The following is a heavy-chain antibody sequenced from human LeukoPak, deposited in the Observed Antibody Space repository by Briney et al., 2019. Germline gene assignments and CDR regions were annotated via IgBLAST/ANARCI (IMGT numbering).Heavy chain of an antibody. CDR3: ARGVDVTTDAFDI. Sequence: SETLSLTCTVSGGSISSYYWSWIRQPPGKGLEWIGYLYYSRSTNYNPSLKSRVTISVDTSKNQFSLKLSFVTAAETAVYYCARGVDVTTDAFDIWDQGTMVTVSS. CDR1: GGSISSYY. J-gene: IGHJ3*02. D-gene: IGHD4-17*01. V-gene: IGHV4-59*01. CDR2: LYYSRST.